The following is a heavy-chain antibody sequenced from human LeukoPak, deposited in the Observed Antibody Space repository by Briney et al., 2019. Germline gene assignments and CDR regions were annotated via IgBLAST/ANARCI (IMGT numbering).Heavy chain of an antibody. V-gene: IGHV3-21*01. CDR1: GFTYSSYI. Sequence: GGSLRLSCAVWGFTYSSYIMNWVRQAPGKGLEWVSSISSSSSYIYYADSVKGRFTISRDNAKNSLYLQMNSLRAEDTAVYYCAREFTTGPYWGQGTLVTVSS. CDR3: AREFTTGPY. J-gene: IGHJ4*02. CDR2: ISSSSSYI. D-gene: IGHD1-1*01.